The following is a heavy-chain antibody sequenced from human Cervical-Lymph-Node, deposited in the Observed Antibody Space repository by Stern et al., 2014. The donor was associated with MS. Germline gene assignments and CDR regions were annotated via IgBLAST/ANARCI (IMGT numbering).Heavy chain of an antibody. CDR2: INTDTGNP. D-gene: IGHD3-16*02. J-gene: IGHJ6*02. CDR1: GYTFSSYA. V-gene: IGHV7-4-1*02. Sequence: QLVQSGSGLKKPGASVKLSCKASGYTFSSYAVHWVRQAPGQGLEWMGWINTDTGNPMYAQGFTGRFVFSLDTSVNTAYLQISSLKAEDTAVYYCARQSFGFDVWGQGTTVTVSS. CDR3: ARQSFGFDV.